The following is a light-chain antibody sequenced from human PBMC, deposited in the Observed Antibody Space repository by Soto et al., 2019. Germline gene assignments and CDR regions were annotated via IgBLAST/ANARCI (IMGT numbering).Light chain of an antibody. J-gene: IGKJ4*01. Sequence: DIQMTQSPSSLSASVGDRVTLTCRASQTISTSLNWYQQTAGKAPQLLIYSASSLHSGVPSRFSGCGSGTDFTLTISSLQPEDFATYYCQQSFTSPLTFGGGTKVEVK. CDR1: QTISTS. V-gene: IGKV1-39*01. CDR2: SAS. CDR3: QQSFTSPLT.